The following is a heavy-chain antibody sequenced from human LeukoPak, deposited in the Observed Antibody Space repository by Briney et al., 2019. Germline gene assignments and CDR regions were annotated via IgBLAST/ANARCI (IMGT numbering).Heavy chain of an antibody. CDR1: GGSISSGGYY. CDR2: IYYSGST. J-gene: IGHJ2*01. Sequence: RTSETLSLTCTVSGGSISSGGYYWSWIRQHPGKGLEWIGYIYYSGSTYYNPSLKSRVTISVDTSKNQFSLKLSSVTAADTAVYYCARDGVNPPTIFGVVSDWYFDLWGRGTLVTVSS. V-gene: IGHV4-31*03. CDR3: ARDGVNPPTIFGVVSDWYFDL. D-gene: IGHD3-3*01.